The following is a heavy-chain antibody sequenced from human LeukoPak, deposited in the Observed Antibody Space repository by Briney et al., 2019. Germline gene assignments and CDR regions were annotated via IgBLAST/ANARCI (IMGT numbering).Heavy chain of an antibody. CDR1: GFQFSRNG. CDR3: ARDFDDVNGDFYYIPDF. V-gene: IGHV3-30*02. D-gene: IGHD3-10*02. J-gene: IGHJ4*02. Sequence: PGGSLRLSCAASGFQFSRNGMHWVRQASGKGLEWVAFIRYDGTKKFYGDSVRGRFTISRDNSKNTLYLEMNSLRHEDTAVYSCARDFDDVNGDFYYIPDFWGQGTLVTVSS. CDR2: IRYDGTKK.